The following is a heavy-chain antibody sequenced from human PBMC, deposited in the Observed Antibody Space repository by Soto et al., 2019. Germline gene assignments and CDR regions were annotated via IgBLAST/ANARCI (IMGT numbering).Heavy chain of an antibody. CDR2: IIPIFGTA. D-gene: IGHD6-13*01. Sequence: QVQLVQSGAEVKKPGSSVKVSCKASGGTFSSYAISWVRQAPGQGREWMGGIIPIFGTANYAQKFQGRVTITADDSTSTAYMELSSLRSEDTAVYSCARAMGYSSSWYEQYYYYGMDVWGQGTTVTVSS. V-gene: IGHV1-69*01. CDR1: GGTFSSYA. CDR3: ARAMGYSSSWYEQYYYYGMDV. J-gene: IGHJ6*02.